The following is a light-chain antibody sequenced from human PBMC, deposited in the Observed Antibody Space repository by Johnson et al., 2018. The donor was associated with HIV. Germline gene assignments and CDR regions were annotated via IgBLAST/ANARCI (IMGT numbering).Light chain of an antibody. Sequence: QPVLTQPPSVSAAPGQRVTISCSGSSSNIGDNFVSWYQQFPGAAPKLLIFENYKRPSGIPDRFSGSRSGTSATLAITGLQTGDEADYYCGAWDSRLGVCFFGPGAKVTVL. CDR1: SSNIGDNF. CDR3: GAWDSRLGVCF. CDR2: ENY. V-gene: IGLV1-51*02. J-gene: IGLJ1*01.